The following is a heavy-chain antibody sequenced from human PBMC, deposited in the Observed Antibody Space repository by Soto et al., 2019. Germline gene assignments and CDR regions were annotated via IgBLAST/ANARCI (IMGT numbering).Heavy chain of an antibody. D-gene: IGHD5-12*01. CDR3: ARDLTWPRDY. Sequence: GGSLRLSCAASGFTFSDYYMSWIRQAPGKGLEWVSYISSSGSTIYYADSVKGRFTISRDNAKNSLYLQMNSLRAEGTAGYYSARDLTWPRDYWGQGTLVTVSS. V-gene: IGHV3-11*01. CDR2: ISSSGSTI. CDR1: GFTFSDYY. J-gene: IGHJ4*02.